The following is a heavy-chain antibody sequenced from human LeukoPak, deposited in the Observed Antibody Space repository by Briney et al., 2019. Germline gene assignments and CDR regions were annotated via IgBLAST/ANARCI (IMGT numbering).Heavy chain of an antibody. CDR1: GYTFTAYH. CDR3: ATEGSYFLTSFDH. J-gene: IGHJ4*02. D-gene: IGHD3-10*01. Sequence: GASVRVSCKTSGYTFTAYHIHWMRLAPGQGLEWMGWINPRIDETTFAPKFQGRVAMTTDTSLTTAYMELSSLTSDDTAVYFCATEGSYFLTSFDHLGLGTLVTVSS. V-gene: IGHV1-2*02. CDR2: INPRIDET.